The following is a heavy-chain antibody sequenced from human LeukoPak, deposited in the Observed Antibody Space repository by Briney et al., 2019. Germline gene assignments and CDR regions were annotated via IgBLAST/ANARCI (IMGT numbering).Heavy chain of an antibody. V-gene: IGHV3-23*01. J-gene: IGHJ6*02. Sequence: GGSLRLSCAASGFSFSSYAMSWVRQAPGKGLEWVSGISGSGDSTYYADSVKGRFTISRDNSKNTLDLQMNSLRAEDTAVYHCAKTGNYGDYSFYYYGMDVWGQGTTVTVSS. CDR3: AKTGNYGDYSFYYYGMDV. D-gene: IGHD4-17*01. CDR1: GFSFSSYA. CDR2: ISGSGDST.